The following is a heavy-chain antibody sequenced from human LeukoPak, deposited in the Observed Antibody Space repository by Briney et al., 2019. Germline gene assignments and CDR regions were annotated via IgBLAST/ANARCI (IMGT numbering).Heavy chain of an antibody. D-gene: IGHD3-22*01. CDR3: ARATYYYDSSGYLVDY. CDR2: ISSSGRTI. CDR1: GFTFSSYE. Sequence: GGSLRLSCAASGFTFSSYEMNWVRQAPGKGLEWVSYISSSGRTIYYADSVKGRFTISRDNAKNSLYLQMNSLRAEDTAAYYCARATYYYDSSGYLVDYWGQGTLVTVSS. V-gene: IGHV3-48*03. J-gene: IGHJ4*02.